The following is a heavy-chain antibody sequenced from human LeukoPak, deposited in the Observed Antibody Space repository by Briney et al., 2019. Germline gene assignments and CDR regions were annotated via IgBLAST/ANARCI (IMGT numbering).Heavy chain of an antibody. CDR1: GYSFGYIFSTYW. CDR2: IYPGDSDT. V-gene: IGHV5-51*01. Sequence: GESLKISCQGSGYSFGYIFSTYWIGWVRQMPGNGLEWVGIIYPGDSDTRYSPSFQGQVTISADKSISTAYLQWSSLKASDTAMYYWARVDSGSYSRAFDIWGEGTMVTVSS. D-gene: IGHD1-26*01. J-gene: IGHJ3*02. CDR3: ARVDSGSYSRAFDI.